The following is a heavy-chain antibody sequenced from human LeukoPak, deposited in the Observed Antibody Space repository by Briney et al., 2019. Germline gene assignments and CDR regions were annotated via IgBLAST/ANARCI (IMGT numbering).Heavy chain of an antibody. Sequence: SVKVSCKVSGGTFSSYAISWVRQAAGQGLEWMGRIIPILGIANYAHKFQGRVTITADKSTSTDYMELSSLRSEDTAVYYCARDSTVTTYAYWGQGTLVTVSS. CDR2: IIPILGIA. V-gene: IGHV1-69*04. CDR3: ARDSTVTTYAY. D-gene: IGHD4-17*01. CDR1: GGTFSSYA. J-gene: IGHJ4*02.